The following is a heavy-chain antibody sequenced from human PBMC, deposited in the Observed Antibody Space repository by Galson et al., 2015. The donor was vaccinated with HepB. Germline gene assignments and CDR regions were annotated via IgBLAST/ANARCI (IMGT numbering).Heavy chain of an antibody. Sequence: SLRLSCAASGFTFSSYAMNWVRQAPGKRLEWVSGISGRGGSTYYADSVEGRFTISRDNSKNTLYLQMNSLRAEDTAVYYCAKGVVVLAPTDYWGQGTLVTVSS. CDR1: GFTFSSYA. V-gene: IGHV3-23*01. CDR3: AKGVVVLAPTDY. J-gene: IGHJ4*02. CDR2: ISGRGGST. D-gene: IGHD2-15*01.